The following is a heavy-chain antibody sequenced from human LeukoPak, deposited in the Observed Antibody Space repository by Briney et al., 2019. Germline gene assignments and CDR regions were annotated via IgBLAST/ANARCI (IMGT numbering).Heavy chain of an antibody. V-gene: IGHV3-30*18. J-gene: IGHJ4*02. CDR3: AKDRAYSGYDYVDY. D-gene: IGHD5-12*01. CDR1: GFTFSNYG. Sequence: GGSLRLSCAASGFTFSNYGMHWVRQAPGKGLEWVAVISYDGSNKYYADSVKGRFTISRDNSKNTLYLQMNSLRAEDTAVYYCAKDRAYSGYDYVDYWGQGTLVTVSS. CDR2: ISYDGSNK.